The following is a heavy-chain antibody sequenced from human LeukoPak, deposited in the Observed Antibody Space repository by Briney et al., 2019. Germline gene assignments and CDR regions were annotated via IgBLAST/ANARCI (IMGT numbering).Heavy chain of an antibody. CDR1: GFTFSSYA. V-gene: IGHV3-30*04. CDR2: ISYDGSNN. D-gene: IGHD3-9*01. CDR3: ARTIDGDYDILTGYPDY. J-gene: IGHJ4*02. Sequence: PGRSLRLSCAASGFTFSSYAIHWVRQAPGKGLELVAVISYDGSNNYYADSVKGRFTISRDNSKNTLYLQMNSLRAEDTAVYYCARTIDGDYDILTGYPDYWGQGTLVTVSS.